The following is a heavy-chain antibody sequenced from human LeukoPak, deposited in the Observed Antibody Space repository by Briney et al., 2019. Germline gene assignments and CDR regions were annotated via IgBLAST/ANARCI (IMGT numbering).Heavy chain of an antibody. J-gene: IGHJ4*02. Sequence: GGSLSLSCKASGFTFSNYAMNWVRQAPGKGLEWVSSITSVSSYKYYADSVKGRFTISRDNAKNSLYLQMNSLRAEDTAVYYCASLFAGATNLLDYWGQGTLVTVSS. D-gene: IGHD1-26*01. CDR1: GFTFSNYA. CDR3: ASLFAGATNLLDY. V-gene: IGHV3-21*01. CDR2: ITSVSSYK.